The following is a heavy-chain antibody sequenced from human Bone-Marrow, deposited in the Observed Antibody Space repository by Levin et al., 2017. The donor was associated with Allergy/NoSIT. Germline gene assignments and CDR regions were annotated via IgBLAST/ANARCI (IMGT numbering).Heavy chain of an antibody. D-gene: IGHD7-27*01. CDR3: ARRNVFAPGEDWFDP. CDR1: DGSISSSNW. CDR2: IYHSGST. V-gene: IGHV4-4*02. Sequence: SETLSLTCGVSDGSISSSNWWTWVRQPPGKGLEWIGEIYHSGSTNYNPSLKSRVTISVEKSKNQFSLKLSSVTAADTAVYYCARRNVFAPGEDWFDPWGQGTLVTVSS. J-gene: IGHJ5*02.